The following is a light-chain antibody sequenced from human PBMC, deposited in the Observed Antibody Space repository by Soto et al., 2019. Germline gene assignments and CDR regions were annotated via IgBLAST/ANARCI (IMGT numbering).Light chain of an antibody. Sequence: DIQMTQSPSTLSASAGDRVSITCRASQSIRSWLAWYQQKPGKAPKLLIYKASSLESGVPSRFSGSGSGTELTLTISSLQPDDFATYYCQQYNSYPWTFGQGTKVEIK. CDR1: QSIRSW. J-gene: IGKJ1*01. CDR3: QQYNSYPWT. V-gene: IGKV1-5*03. CDR2: KAS.